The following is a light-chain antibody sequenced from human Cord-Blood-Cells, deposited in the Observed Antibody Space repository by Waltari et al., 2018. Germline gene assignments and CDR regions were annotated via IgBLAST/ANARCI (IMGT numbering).Light chain of an antibody. J-gene: IGKJ1*01. V-gene: IGKV3-15*01. CDR1: QSVSSN. CDR2: GPP. CDR3: QQYNNWPWT. Sequence: EIVMTHSPATLSLSPGERATLSCWASQSVSSNLAWYQKKPGQAPRLLIYGPPTRATWIPARFSGSGSGTKFHLTISCLQSEDFAVYYCQQYNNWPWTFGQGTKVEIK.